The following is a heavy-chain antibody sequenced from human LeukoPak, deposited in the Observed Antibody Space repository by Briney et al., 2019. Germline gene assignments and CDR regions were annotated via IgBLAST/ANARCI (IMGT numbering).Heavy chain of an antibody. CDR2: IKQDGSEK. CDR3: AGAPYYYDGGRYSWGLNN. Sequence: GGSLRLSSAASGFTISSYWMNWVRQAPGKGLEWVANIKQDGSEKHYVDSVKGRFTISRDNAKNSLYLQMNTLRAEDTAVYYCAGAPYYYDGGRYSWGLNNWGQGTLVTVSS. CDR1: GFTISSYW. J-gene: IGHJ4*02. D-gene: IGHD3-22*01. V-gene: IGHV3-7*01.